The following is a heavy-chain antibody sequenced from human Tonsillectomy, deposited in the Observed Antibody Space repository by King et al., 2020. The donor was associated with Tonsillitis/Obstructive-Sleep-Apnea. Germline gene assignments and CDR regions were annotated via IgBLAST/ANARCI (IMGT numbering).Heavy chain of an antibody. D-gene: IGHD2-15*01. V-gene: IGHV4-61*01. Sequence: QLQESGPGLVKPSETLSLTCTVSGGSVSSGSYYWSGIRQPPGKGLEWIGDIYYSGSTNYNPSLKSRVTISVDTSKNQFSLKLSSVTAADTAVYYCARVPLPYGIYYFDYWGQGTLVTVSS. CDR3: ARVPLPYGIYYFDY. CDR2: IYYSGST. CDR1: GGSVSSGSYY. J-gene: IGHJ4*02.